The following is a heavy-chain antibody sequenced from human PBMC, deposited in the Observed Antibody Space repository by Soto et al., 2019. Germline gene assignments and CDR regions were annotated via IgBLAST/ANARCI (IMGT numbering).Heavy chain of an antibody. CDR2: INSDGSSK. Sequence: GSLRLSCTASGFSLSIYWIYWVRQAQGKGLVVVSRINSDGSSKSYADSVKGRFTISRDNAKNTLYLQMHSLRAEDTAVYYCARRAAYCGGDCYPYWGQGTLVTVSS. J-gene: IGHJ4*02. D-gene: IGHD2-21*02. V-gene: IGHV3-74*01. CDR3: ARRAAYCGGDCYPY. CDR1: GFSLSIYW.